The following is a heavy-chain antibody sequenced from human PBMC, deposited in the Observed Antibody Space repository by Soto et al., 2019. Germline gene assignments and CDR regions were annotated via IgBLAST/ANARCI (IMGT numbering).Heavy chain of an antibody. Sequence: GGSLRLSCAASGFTFSSYEMNWVRQAPGKGLEWVSYISSSGSTIYYADSVKGRFTISRDNAKNSLYLQMNSLRAEDTAVYYCAKHATRGLQAWSRVGVFAYWGQATMVTVSA. D-gene: IGHD2-15*01. CDR2: ISSSGSTI. J-gene: IGHJ4*02. V-gene: IGHV3-48*03. CDR3: AKHATRGLQAWSRVGVFAY. CDR1: GFTFSSYE.